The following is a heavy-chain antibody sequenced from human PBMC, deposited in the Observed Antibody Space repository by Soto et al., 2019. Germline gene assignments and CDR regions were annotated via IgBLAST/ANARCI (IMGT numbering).Heavy chain of an antibody. CDR1: GYNFATYW. J-gene: IGHJ6*02. V-gene: IGHV5-51*01. D-gene: IGHD3-10*01. CDR2: IYAGDSDT. CDR3: ARRGHSYGLDV. Sequence: GESLKISCKGSGYNFATYWIAWVRQLPGKGPEWMGIIYAGDSDTSYSPSFQGPVTISVDKSISTAYLQWNSLKASDTAMYYCARRGHSYGLDVWGQGTKVTVSS.